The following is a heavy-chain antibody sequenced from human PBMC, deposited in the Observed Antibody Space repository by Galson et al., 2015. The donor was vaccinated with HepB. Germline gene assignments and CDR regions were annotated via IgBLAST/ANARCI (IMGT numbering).Heavy chain of an antibody. D-gene: IGHD3-10*01. CDR1: AYSLPSYG. CDR3: ARGKGTLVRGVMIVNWFDP. J-gene: IGHJ5*02. Sequence: SVKVSCKASAYSLPSYGISWVRQAPGQGLEWMGRISGHNGKTHYAQKFQGRVTMTTDTSTRTAYMELRSLRSDDTAVYYCARGKGTLVRGVMIVNWFDPWGQGTLVTVSS. CDR2: ISGHNGKT. V-gene: IGHV1-18*01.